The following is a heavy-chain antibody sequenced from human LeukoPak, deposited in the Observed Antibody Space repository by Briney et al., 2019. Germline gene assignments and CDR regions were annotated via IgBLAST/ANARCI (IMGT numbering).Heavy chain of an antibody. D-gene: IGHD3-9*01. CDR3: ARGSGDILTGYSGMDV. CDR2: IYKGGTT. J-gene: IGHJ6*02. Sequence: GGSLRLSCEASGFPVGSYYLTWVRQAPGKGLEWVSAIYKGGTTYYADSVKGRFTVSRDNSKNSFSLQMNILSADDTAVYYCARGSGDILTGYSGMDVWGQGTTVTVSS. V-gene: IGHV3-53*01. CDR1: GFPVGSYY.